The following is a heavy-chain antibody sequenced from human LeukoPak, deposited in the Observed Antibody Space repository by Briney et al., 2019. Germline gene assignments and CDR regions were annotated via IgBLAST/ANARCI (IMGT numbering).Heavy chain of an antibody. V-gene: IGHV3-30*18. Sequence: PGRSLRLSCAASGFTFSNYDMHWVRQAPSKGLEWLAVISYDGTNKYYADSVKGRFTISRDNSKSTLYLQMNSLRAEDTAVYYCAKENDFVYWDQGTLVTVSS. CDR1: GFTFSNYD. D-gene: IGHD3-3*01. CDR2: ISYDGTNK. J-gene: IGHJ4*02. CDR3: AKENDFVY.